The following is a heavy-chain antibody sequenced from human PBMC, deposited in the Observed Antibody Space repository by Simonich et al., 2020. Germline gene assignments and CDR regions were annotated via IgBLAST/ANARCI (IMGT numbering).Heavy chain of an antibody. J-gene: IGHJ3*02. CDR2: IDPGDTDT. CDR3: ARQLNDFDI. D-gene: IGHD1-1*01. V-gene: IGHV5-51*01. Sequence: EVQLVQSGAEVKQPGESLKISCKGSGYSFTSYWIGWVRQMPGKGLELMGIIDPGDTDTRYSPSFQGQVNIAADKSNSTAYLQWSSLKAADTAMYYCARQLNDFDIWGQGTMVTVSS. CDR1: GYSFTSYW.